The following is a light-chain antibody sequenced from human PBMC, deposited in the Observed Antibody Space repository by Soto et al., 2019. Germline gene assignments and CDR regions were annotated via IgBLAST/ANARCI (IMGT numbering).Light chain of an antibody. J-gene: IGKJ1*01. Sequence: DIQMTQSPSTLSASVGDRVTITCRASQSIGMWLAWFQQKPGKAPKVLIHDAYSLESGVPSRFSDSGSGTEFTLTISSLQPEDSATYYCQQYNSYSKTFGQGTKVDIK. CDR2: DAY. V-gene: IGKV1-5*01. CDR1: QSIGMW. CDR3: QQYNSYSKT.